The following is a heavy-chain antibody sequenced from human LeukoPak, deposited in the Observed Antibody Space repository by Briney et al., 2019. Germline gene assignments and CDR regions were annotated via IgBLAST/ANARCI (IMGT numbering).Heavy chain of an antibody. Sequence: ASVKVSCKASGYTFTSYYMHWLRQAPGQGLEWMGIINPSGGSTSYAQKFQGRVTITRDTSTSTVYMELSSLRSEDTAAYYCARDMYYDSSGYPLDYWGQGTLVTVSS. CDR3: ARDMYYDSSGYPLDY. D-gene: IGHD3-22*01. V-gene: IGHV1-46*01. CDR1: GYTFTSYY. J-gene: IGHJ4*02. CDR2: INPSGGST.